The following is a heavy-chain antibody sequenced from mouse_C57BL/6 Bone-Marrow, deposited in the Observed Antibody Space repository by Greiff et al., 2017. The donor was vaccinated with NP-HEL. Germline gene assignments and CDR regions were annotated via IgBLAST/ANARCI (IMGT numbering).Heavy chain of an antibody. CDR2: IDPSDSYT. J-gene: IGHJ4*01. Sequence: QVQLQQPGAELVKPGASVKLSCKASGYTFTSYWMQWVKQRPGQGLEWIGEIDPSDSYTNYNQKFKGKATLTVDTSSSTAYMQLSGLTSEDSAVYYCAREDDYDGRDAMDYWGQGTSVTVSS. V-gene: IGHV1-50*01. D-gene: IGHD2-4*01. CDR3: AREDDYDGRDAMDY. CDR1: GYTFTSYW.